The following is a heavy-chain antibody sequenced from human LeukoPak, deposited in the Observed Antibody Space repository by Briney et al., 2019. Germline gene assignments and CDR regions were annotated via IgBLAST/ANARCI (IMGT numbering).Heavy chain of an antibody. V-gene: IGHV3-7*03. CDR3: ERGGGLDL. CDR2: INHNGNVN. Sequence: GGSLRLSCAASGFTFSSHWVNWARQAPGKGLEWVASINHNGNVNYYVDSVKGRFTISRDNAKNSLYLQMSNLRAEDTAVYFCERGGGLDLWGQGATVTVSS. CDR1: GFTFSSHW. J-gene: IGHJ6*02. D-gene: IGHD3-16*01.